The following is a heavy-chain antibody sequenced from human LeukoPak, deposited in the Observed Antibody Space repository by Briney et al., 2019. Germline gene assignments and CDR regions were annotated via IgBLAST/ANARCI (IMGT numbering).Heavy chain of an antibody. J-gene: IGHJ4*02. CDR3: AKDHYWSIDY. CDR1: GFTFNTYA. V-gene: IGHV3-74*01. Sequence: GTSLRLSCAASGFTFNTYAMHWVRHAPGQGLVWVSRIKGDGISTNYADSVKGRFTISRDIAKNTLYLQMNSLRAEDTGVYYCAKDHYWSIDYWGRGTLVTVSS. CDR2: IKGDGIST. D-gene: IGHD3-3*01.